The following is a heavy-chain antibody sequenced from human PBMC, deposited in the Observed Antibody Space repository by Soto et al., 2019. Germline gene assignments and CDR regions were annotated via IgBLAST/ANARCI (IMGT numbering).Heavy chain of an antibody. CDR2: ISGSGGST. CDR3: AKHPVGDIVVVPAATGDY. J-gene: IGHJ4*02. CDR1: GVTFSSYA. D-gene: IGHD2-2*01. V-gene: IGHV3-23*01. Sequence: GGSLRLSCAASGVTFSSYAMSWVRQAPGKGLEWVSAISGSGGSTYYADSVKGRFTISRDNSKNTLYLQMNSLRAEDTAVYYCAKHPVGDIVVVPAATGDYWGQGTLVTVSS.